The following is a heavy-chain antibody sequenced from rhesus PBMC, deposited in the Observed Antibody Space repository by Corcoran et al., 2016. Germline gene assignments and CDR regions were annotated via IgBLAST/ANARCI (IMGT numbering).Heavy chain of an antibody. D-gene: IGHD6-31*01. CDR3: ARDVAAPTDRYYFDY. CDR1: GYSTSSNH. Sequence: QVQLQESGPGLVKPSETLSLTCAFSGYSTSSNHGNWVRQPPGKGLKWIGSIYVTGGSNSLNPSLRSRVTLSVDTSKNQFSLRLTSVTAADSAMYYCARDVAAPTDRYYFDYWGQGVLVTVSS. J-gene: IGHJ4*01. V-gene: IGHV4S14*01. CDR2: IYVTGGSN.